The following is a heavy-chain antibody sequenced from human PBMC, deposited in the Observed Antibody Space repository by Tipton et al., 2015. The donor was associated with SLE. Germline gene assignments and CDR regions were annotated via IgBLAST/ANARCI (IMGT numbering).Heavy chain of an antibody. D-gene: IGHD6-25*01. CDR1: GGSISSSSYY. V-gene: IGHV4-39*07. J-gene: IGHJ6*02. CDR2: INHSGST. CDR3: ARLEYSSGLGMDV. Sequence: TLSLTCTVSGGSISSSSYYWSWIRQPPGKGLEWIGEINHSGSTNYNPSLKSRVTISVDTSKNQFSLKLSSVTAADTAVYYCARLEYSSGLGMDVWGQGTTVTVSS.